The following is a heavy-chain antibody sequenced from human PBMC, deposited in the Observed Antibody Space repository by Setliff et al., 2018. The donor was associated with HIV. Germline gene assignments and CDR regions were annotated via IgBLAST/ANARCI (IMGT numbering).Heavy chain of an antibody. CDR3: ARDPCSSSGCYDYSYYGMDV. V-gene: IGHV1-2*02. CDR2: INPNSGGA. Sequence: ASVKVSCKASGYTFTGYYMHWVRQAPGQGLEWMGWINPNSGGATYAQKFQGRVTMTRDTSISTAYMEVSRLRSDDTAVYYCARDPCSSSGCYDYSYYGMDVWGQGTTVTFSS. J-gene: IGHJ6*02. D-gene: IGHD2-2*01. CDR1: GYTFTGYY.